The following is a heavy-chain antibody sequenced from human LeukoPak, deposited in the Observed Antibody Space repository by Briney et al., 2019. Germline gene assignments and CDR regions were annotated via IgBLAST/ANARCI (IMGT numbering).Heavy chain of an antibody. CDR1: GYTFTSYA. CDR2: INAGNGNT. CDR3: ARDYDYVWGSYRLNY. V-gene: IGHV1-3*01. D-gene: IGHD3-16*02. J-gene: IGHJ4*02. Sequence: ASVKVSCKASGYTFTSYAMHWVRQAPGQRLEWMGWINAGNGNTKYSQKFQGRVTITRDTSASTAYMELSSLRSEDTAVYYCARDYDYVWGSYRLNYWGQGTLVTVSS.